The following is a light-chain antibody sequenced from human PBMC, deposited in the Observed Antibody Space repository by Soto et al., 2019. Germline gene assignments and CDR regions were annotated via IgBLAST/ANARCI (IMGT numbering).Light chain of an antibody. J-gene: IGLJ2*01. Sequence: QSALTQPASVSGSPGQSITISCTGTSSDVGNYNYVSWYQQHPGKAPKLMIYEVSNRPSGVSNRFSGSKSGHTANPTISGLHAEDEADYYCSSYTSSSTLVVFGGGTKVTVL. CDR3: SSYTSSSTLVV. CDR2: EVS. V-gene: IGLV2-14*01. CDR1: SSDVGNYNY.